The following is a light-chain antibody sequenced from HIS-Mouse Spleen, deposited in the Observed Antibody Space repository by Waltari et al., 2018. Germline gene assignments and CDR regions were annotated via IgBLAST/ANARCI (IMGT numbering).Light chain of an antibody. V-gene: IGKV3D-15*03. CDR1: QSVSRN. CDR3: QQYNNWLWT. CDR2: GAS. Sequence: EIVMTQSPATLSVSPGERATLSCRASQSVSRNLAWYQQKPGQAPRLLIYGASIRATGIPARFSGSGSGTEFTLTISILQSEDFAVYYCQQYNNWLWTFGQGTKVEIK. J-gene: IGKJ1*01.